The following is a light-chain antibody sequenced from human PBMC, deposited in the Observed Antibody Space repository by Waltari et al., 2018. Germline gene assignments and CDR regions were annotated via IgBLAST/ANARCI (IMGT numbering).Light chain of an antibody. CDR3: LHLNSYPYT. CDR1: QGIGSH. CDR2: AAS. V-gene: IGKV1-9*01. J-gene: IGKJ4*01. Sequence: IRLTQSPSFLSASVRDKVTITCRASQGIGSHLSWYQQDPGKAPKLLIYAASTLQGGVPSRFSGSGAGTEFALTISGLQPEDFATYFCLHLNSYPYTFGGGTKVDIK.